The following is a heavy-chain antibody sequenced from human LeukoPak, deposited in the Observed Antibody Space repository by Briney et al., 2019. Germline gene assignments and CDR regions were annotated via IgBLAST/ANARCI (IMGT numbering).Heavy chain of an antibody. CDR3: ARGLSSGYYFGY. CDR1: GFTFSSYA. J-gene: IGHJ4*02. CDR2: ISYDGSNK. V-gene: IGHV3-30-3*01. Sequence: GGSLRLSCAASGFTFSSYAMHWVRQAPGKGLEWVAVISYDGSNKYYADSVKGRFTISRDNAKNSLYLQMNSLRAEDTAVYYCARGLSSGYYFGYWGQGTLVTVSS. D-gene: IGHD3-22*01.